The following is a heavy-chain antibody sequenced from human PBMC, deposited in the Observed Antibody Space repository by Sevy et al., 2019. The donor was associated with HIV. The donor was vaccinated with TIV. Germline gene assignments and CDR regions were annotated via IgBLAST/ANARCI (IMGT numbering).Heavy chain of an antibody. D-gene: IGHD2-2*01. Sequence: GGSLRLSCAASGFTFSNYAMSWVRQAPGKGLEWVSSISRSGGSTYYADSVKGRFTISRDNSKKTLYVQMNSLRAEDTALYYCAKVDVVVPVADYGLDVWGQGTTVTVS. CDR2: ISRSGGST. V-gene: IGHV3-23*01. CDR3: AKVDVVVPVADYGLDV. CDR1: GFTFSNYA. J-gene: IGHJ6*02.